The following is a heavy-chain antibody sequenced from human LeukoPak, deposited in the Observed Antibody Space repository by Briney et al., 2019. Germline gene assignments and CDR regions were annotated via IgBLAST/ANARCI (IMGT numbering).Heavy chain of an antibody. D-gene: IGHD3-16*01. V-gene: IGHV4-59*01. CDR2: RYYSGGT. CDR3: ARVRGDFETD. CDR1: GGSISSYY. J-gene: IGHJ1*01. Sequence: SETLSLTCSVSGGSISSYYWTWIRQPPGKGLEWIGYRYYSGGTTYNPSLKSRVTISVDTSKSQFSLKLISVTAADTAIYYCARVRGDFETDWGQGTLVTVSS.